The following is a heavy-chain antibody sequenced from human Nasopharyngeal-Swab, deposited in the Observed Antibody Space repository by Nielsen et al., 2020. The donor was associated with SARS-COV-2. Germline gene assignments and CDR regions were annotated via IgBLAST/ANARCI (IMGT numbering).Heavy chain of an antibody. CDR2: ISYDGSNK. J-gene: IGHJ6*02. CDR3: VGSKDYYGMDA. CDR1: GFTFSSYG. V-gene: IGHV3-30*03. Sequence: GESLKISCAASGFTFSSYGMHWVRQAPGKGLEWVAVISYDGSNKYYADSVKGRFTISRDNSKNTLYLQMNSLRAEDTAVYYCVGSKDYYGMDAWGQGTTVTVSS.